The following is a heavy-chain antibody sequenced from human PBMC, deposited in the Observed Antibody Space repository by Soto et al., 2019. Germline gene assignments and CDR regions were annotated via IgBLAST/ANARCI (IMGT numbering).Heavy chain of an antibody. V-gene: IGHV4-31*03. CDR2: IYYSGST. J-gene: IGHJ4*02. CDR1: GVSISSGVYY. CDR3: ARGRYSYGTFDY. D-gene: IGHD5-18*01. Sequence: SETLSLTCTVSGVSISSGVYYWSWIRQHPGKGLEWIGYIYYSGSTYYNPSLKSRVTISEDTSKNQFSLKLSSVTAADTAVYYCARGRYSYGTFDYWGQGTLVTVSS.